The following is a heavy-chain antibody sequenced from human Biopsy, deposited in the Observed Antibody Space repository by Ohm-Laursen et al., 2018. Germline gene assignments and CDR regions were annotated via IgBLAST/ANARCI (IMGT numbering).Heavy chain of an antibody. CDR2: ISTYNGDT. CDR3: ARDDYYYDLDV. CDR1: GYTFTSYG. V-gene: IGHV1-18*01. J-gene: IGHJ6*02. Sequence: ASMKVSCKASGYTFTSYGIDWVRQAPGQGLECMGWISTYNGDTNYAQRFQGRVTMTTDTSTSTAYMELRGLTSDDTAVYYCARDDYYYDLDVWGQGTTVTVSS.